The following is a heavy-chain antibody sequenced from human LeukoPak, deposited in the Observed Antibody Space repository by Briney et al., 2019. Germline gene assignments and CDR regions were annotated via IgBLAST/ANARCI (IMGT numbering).Heavy chain of an antibody. J-gene: IGHJ4*02. CDR1: GGSITNYY. V-gene: IGHV4-4*07. CDR3: ARVGRGRWLQFFHYYFDY. CDR2: IYSSGST. Sequence: PSETLSLTCTVSGGSITNYYWSWIRQPAGKGLEWIGRIYSSGSTNYNPSLNSRVTMSVDTSKNQFSLKLSSVTAADTAVYYCARVGRGRWLQFFHYYFDYWGQGTLVTVSS. D-gene: IGHD5-24*01.